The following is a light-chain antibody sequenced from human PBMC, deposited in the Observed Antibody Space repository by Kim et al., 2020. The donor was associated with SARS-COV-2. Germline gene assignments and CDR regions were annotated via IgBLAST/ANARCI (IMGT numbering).Light chain of an antibody. CDR1: ISNIGSNY. CDR3: ATWDGSLSAAL. V-gene: IGLV1-51*01. CDR2: DIN. Sequence: GQRVTISCSGSISNIGSNYVSWYQQLPGTAPKLLIYDINKRPSGIPDRFSGSKSGTSATLDITGLQTGDEADYYCATWDGSLSAALFGGGTQLTVL. J-gene: IGLJ7*01.